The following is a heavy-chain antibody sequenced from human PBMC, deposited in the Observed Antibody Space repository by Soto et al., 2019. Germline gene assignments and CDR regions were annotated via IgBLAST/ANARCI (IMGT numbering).Heavy chain of an antibody. V-gene: IGHV1-69*13. CDR2: IIPMFVTS. D-gene: IGHD2-15*01. CDR1: VGTFNNYA. J-gene: IGHJ6*02. CDR3: ARYPLVYYSGNKCESYYYYGMDV. Sequence: SAKVSCKASVGTFNNYAFNWVRQAPGHGLEWMGGIIPMFVTSKHAQKFQGRVTLTADESSTTAYMELTSLRSEDTAVYSSARYPLVYYSGNKCESYYYYGMDVWGQGTMVTVYS.